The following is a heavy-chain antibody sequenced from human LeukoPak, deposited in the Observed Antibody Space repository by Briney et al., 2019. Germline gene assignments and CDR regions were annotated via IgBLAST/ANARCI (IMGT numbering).Heavy chain of an antibody. CDR3: ARGLGNYPEIPLDY. V-gene: IGHV1-18*01. CDR2: ISAYNGNT. D-gene: IGHD3-16*02. Sequence: GASVKVSCKASGYNFTSYGISWVRQAPGQGLEWMGWISAYNGNTNYPQKLQGRVTMTTDTSTSTAYMELRSLRSDDTAVFYCARGLGNYPEIPLDYWGQGTLVTVSS. CDR1: GYNFTSYG. J-gene: IGHJ4*02.